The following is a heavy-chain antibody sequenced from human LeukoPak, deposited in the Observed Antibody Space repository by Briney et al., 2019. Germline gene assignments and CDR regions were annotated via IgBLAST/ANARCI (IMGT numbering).Heavy chain of an antibody. Sequence: GGSLRLSCAASGFTFSDHYMDWVRQAPGKGLEWVGRIRNKANSYTTEYAASVKGRFTISRDDSKNSLYLQMNSLKTEDTAVYYCARSRSYYAFDIWGQGTMVTASS. CDR2: IRNKANSYTT. V-gene: IGHV3-72*01. J-gene: IGHJ3*02. CDR1: GFTFSDHY. CDR3: ARSRSYYAFDI. D-gene: IGHD1-26*01.